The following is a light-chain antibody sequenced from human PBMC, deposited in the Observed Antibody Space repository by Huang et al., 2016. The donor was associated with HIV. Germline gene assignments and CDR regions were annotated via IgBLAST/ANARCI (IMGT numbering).Light chain of an antibody. CDR3: QQRSNWPCT. CDR2: DAS. CDR1: QSVSSY. V-gene: IGKV3-11*01. Sequence: EIVLTQSPANLSLSPGERATLSCRASQSVSSYLAWYQQKPGQAPRLLIYDASNRATGIPARFSGSGSGTDFTLTISSLEPEDFAVYYCQQRSNWPCTFGGGTKVEIK. J-gene: IGKJ4*01.